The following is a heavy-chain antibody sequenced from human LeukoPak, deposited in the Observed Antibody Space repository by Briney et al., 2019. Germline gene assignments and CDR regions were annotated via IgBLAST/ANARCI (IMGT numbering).Heavy chain of an antibody. D-gene: IGHD2-15*01. V-gene: IGHV4-59*08. CDR1: GGSISSYY. J-gene: IGHJ3*02. Sequence: SETLSLTCTVSGGSISSYYWSWIRQPPGKGLEWIGYIYYSGSTNYNPSLKSRVTISVDTSKNQFSLNLTSVTAADTAVYYCARHRSGGSQDDAFDIWGQGTMVTVSS. CDR3: ARHRSGGSQDDAFDI. CDR2: IYYSGST.